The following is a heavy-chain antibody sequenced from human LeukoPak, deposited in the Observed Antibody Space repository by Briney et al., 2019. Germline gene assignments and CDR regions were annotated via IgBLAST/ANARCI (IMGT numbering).Heavy chain of an antibody. D-gene: IGHD1-26*01. V-gene: IGHV3-23*01. CDR1: GFTFSTYA. CDR2: ISGSGDRT. Sequence: PGGSLRLSCAASGFTFSTYAMSWVRQAPGKGLEWVSAISGSGDRTYHADSVKGRFTTSRDNAKNSLYLQMDSLRAEDTAVYYCARGSGSYYFDYWGQGTLVTVSS. CDR3: ARGSGSYYFDY. J-gene: IGHJ4*02.